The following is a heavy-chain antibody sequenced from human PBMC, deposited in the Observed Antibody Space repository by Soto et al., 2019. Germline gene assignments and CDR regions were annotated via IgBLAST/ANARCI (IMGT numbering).Heavy chain of an antibody. V-gene: IGHV3-23*01. J-gene: IGHJ4*02. CDR3: GRGGSCWYPFDY. Sequence: GGSLTLSCEASGFAVSNYAMSWVRQSTGKGLEWISSLTGGGDNPHYAESVKGRFTISRNNSKSTLFLQINSLSDGDTAVYYCGRGGSCWYPFDYWGQGTLVTVSS. CDR2: LTGGGDNP. D-gene: IGHD6-19*01. CDR1: GFAVSNYA.